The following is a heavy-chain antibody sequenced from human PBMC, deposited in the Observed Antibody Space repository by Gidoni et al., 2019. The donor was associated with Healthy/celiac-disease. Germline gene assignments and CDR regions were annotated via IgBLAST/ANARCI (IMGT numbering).Heavy chain of an antibody. CDR1: GCSFIGYY. CDR2: IKYSGRT. V-gene: IGHV4-34*01. CDR3: ARGGDDYGSGSDYIDY. D-gene: IGHD3-10*01. J-gene: IGHJ4*02. Sequence: QVQLQQWGAVLLKPSETLSPPCPVYGCSFIGYYWSWIRPPPGKGLEWIGEIKYSGRTSYTPSLKSRVTISVDTSKNQFSRKLSSVTAADTAVYYCARGGDDYGSGSDYIDYWGQGTLVTVSS.